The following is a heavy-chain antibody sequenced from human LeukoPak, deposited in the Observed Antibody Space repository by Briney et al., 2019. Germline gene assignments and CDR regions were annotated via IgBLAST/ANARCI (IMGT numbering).Heavy chain of an antibody. D-gene: IGHD6-13*01. Sequence: PSETLSLTCTVSGGSISSSSYYWGWIRQPPGKGLEWIGSIYYSGSTYYNPSLKSRVTISVDTSKNQFSLKLSSVTAADTAVYYCAREGQLAPFDYWGQGTLVTVSS. V-gene: IGHV4-39*07. CDR1: GGSISSSSYY. J-gene: IGHJ4*02. CDR3: AREGQLAPFDY. CDR2: IYYSGST.